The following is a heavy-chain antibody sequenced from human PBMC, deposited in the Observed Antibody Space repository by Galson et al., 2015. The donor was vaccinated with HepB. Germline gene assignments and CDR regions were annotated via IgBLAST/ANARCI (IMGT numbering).Heavy chain of an antibody. CDR1: GGSISSGGYY. D-gene: IGHD3-9*01. CDR2: IYYSGSS. CDR3: ARVSNGGYDILTGYTSIDY. J-gene: IGHJ4*02. Sequence: LSLTCTVSGGSISSGGYYWSWIRQHPGKGLEWIGYIYYSGSSSYNPSLKSRVTISVDTSKNQFSLKLSSVTAADTAVYYCARVSNGGYDILTGYTSIDYWGQGTLVTVSS. V-gene: IGHV4-31*03.